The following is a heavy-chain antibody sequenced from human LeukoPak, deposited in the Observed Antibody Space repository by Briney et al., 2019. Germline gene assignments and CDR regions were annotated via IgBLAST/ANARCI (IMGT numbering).Heavy chain of an antibody. D-gene: IGHD2-15*01. CDR2: ISAYNGNT. J-gene: IGHJ5*02. CDR3: ARGYCSGGSCYSGNSNWFDP. V-gene: IGHV1-18*01. Sequence: ASVKVSCKASGYTFTSYGISWVRQAPGQGLEWMGWISAYNGNTNYAQKLQGRVTMTTDTSTSTAYMELRSLRSDDTAVYYCARGYCSGGSCYSGNSNWFDPWGQGTLVTVSS. CDR1: GYTFTSYG.